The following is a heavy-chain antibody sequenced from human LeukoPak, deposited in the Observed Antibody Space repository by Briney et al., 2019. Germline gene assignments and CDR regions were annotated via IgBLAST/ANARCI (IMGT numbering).Heavy chain of an antibody. J-gene: IGHJ4*02. CDR2: IIPIFGTA. V-gene: IGHV1-69*13. CDR3: AREVCSSTSCSYYFDY. CDR1: GGTFSSYA. Sequence: ASVKVSCKASGGTFSSYAISWVRQAPGRGLEWMGGIIPIFGTANYAQKFQGRVTITADESTSTAYMELSSLRSEDTAVYYCAREVCSSTSCSYYFDYWGQGTLVTVSS. D-gene: IGHD2-2*01.